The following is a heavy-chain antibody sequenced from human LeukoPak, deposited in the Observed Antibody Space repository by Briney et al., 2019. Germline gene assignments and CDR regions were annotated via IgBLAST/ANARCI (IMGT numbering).Heavy chain of an antibody. CDR2: ISYEGSNK. CDR3: ASDSQWLADYHYYGMDV. V-gene: IGHV3-30-3*01. CDR1: GFTFSSYA. D-gene: IGHD6-19*01. Sequence: GGSLRLSCAASGFTFSSYAMHWVRQAPGKGLEWVAVISYEGSNKYYADSVKGRFTISRDNSKNTLYLHMNSLRAEDTAVYYCASDSQWLADYHYYGMDVWGQGTTVTVSS. J-gene: IGHJ6*02.